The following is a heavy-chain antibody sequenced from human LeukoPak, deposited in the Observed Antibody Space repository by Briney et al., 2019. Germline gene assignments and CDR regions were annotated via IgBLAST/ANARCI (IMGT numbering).Heavy chain of an antibody. J-gene: IGHJ4*02. CDR1: GYTFTSYY. Sequence: ASVKVSCKASGYTFTSYYMHWVRQAPGQGLEWMGIINPSGGSTSYAQKFQGRVTMTRDTSTSTVYMELSSLRSEDTAVYYCARGAPRSKLLWFGELLSPPGGVDYWGQGTLVTVSS. CDR3: ARGAPRSKLLWFGELLSPPGGVDY. D-gene: IGHD3-10*01. CDR2: INPSGGST. V-gene: IGHV1-46*01.